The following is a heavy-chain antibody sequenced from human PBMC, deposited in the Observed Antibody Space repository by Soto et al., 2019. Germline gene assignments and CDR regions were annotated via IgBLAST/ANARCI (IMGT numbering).Heavy chain of an antibody. CDR3: ARARRGAPYYYTMDL. CDR2: ISSGGSTI. D-gene: IGHD3-10*01. CDR1: GFTFSSYE. Sequence: VGSLRLSCGASGFTFSSYEMNWVRQAPGKGLEWVSYISSGGSTIYYADSVKGRFTISRDNSKNTLNLQMNSLRADDTAVYYCARARRGAPYYYTMDLWGQGTTVTVSS. V-gene: IGHV3-48*03. J-gene: IGHJ6*02.